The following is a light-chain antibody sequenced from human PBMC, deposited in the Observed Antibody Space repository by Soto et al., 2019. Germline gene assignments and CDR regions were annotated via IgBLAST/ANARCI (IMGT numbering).Light chain of an antibody. J-gene: IGKJ2*03. CDR1: QSISKW. Sequence: DIQMTQSPSTLSASVGDRVTITCRATQSISKWLAWYQQKPGKAPKLLLYEASSLDSGVPSRFSGSGSGTEFSLTISSLQPDDFATYDCQHQSYRLGQGTRLAIK. CDR2: EAS. CDR3: QHQSYR. V-gene: IGKV1-5*03.